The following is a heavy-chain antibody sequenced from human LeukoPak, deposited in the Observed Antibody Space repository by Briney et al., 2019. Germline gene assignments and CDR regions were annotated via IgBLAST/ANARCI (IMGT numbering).Heavy chain of an antibody. Sequence: ASVKVSCKASGYTFTGYYMHWVRQAPGQGLEWMGWINPNSGNTGYAQKFQGRVTMTRNTSISTAYMELSSLRSEDTAVYYCARGGGNIAAAVWFDPWGQGTLVTVSS. V-gene: IGHV1-8*02. CDR1: GYTFTGYY. CDR3: ARGGGNIAAAVWFDP. D-gene: IGHD6-13*01. CDR2: INPNSGNT. J-gene: IGHJ5*02.